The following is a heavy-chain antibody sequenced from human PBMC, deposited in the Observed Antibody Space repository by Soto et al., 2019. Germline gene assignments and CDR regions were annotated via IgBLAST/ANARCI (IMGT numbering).Heavy chain of an antibody. CDR3: TTGKLVYDILTGSPSEDYYYYMDV. CDR2: IKSKTDGGTT. D-gene: IGHD3-9*01. V-gene: IGHV3-15*01. J-gene: IGHJ6*03. Sequence: GGSLRLSCAASGFTFSNAWMSWVRQAPGKGLEWVGRIKSKTDGGTTDYAAPVKGRFTISRDDSKNTLYLQMNSLKTEDTAVYYCTTGKLVYDILTGSPSEDYYYYMDVWGKGTTVTISS. CDR1: GFTFSNAW.